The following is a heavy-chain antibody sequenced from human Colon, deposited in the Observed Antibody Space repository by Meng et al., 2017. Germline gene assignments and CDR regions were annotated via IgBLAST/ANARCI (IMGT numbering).Heavy chain of an antibody. D-gene: IGHD3-10*01. CDR3: ARSLANGSVSTAFDI. J-gene: IGHJ3*02. CDR1: GFTAGSNY. Sequence: GESLKISCAASGFTAGSNYLTWVRQTPGKGLEWVSVMYSGGTTYYADSVKGRFTISRDISKNMLFLQMKSLRTDDTGVYYCARSLANGSVSTAFDIWGQGTLVTVSS. V-gene: IGHV3-66*02. CDR2: MYSGGTT.